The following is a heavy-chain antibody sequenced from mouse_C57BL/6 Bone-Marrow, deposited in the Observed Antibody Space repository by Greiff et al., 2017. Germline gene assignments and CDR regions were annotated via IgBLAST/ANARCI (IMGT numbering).Heavy chain of an antibody. CDR3: ARSPSGSSFYWYFDV. Sequence: VQLQQSGPELVKPGASVKIPCKASGYTFTDYNMDWVKQSHGKSLEWIGDINPNNGGTIYNQKFKGKATLTVDKSSSTAYMELRSLTSEDTAVYYCARSPSGSSFYWYFDVWGTGTTVTVSS. D-gene: IGHD1-1*01. CDR1: GYTFTDYN. V-gene: IGHV1-18*01. CDR2: INPNNGGT. J-gene: IGHJ1*03.